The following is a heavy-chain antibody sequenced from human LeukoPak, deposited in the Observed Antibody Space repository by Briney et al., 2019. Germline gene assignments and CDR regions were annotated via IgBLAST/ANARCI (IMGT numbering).Heavy chain of an antibody. J-gene: IGHJ4*02. D-gene: IGHD6-13*01. V-gene: IGHV4-59*12. CDR1: GASISPDY. CDR3: ARALRGSWPRPLGY. CDR2: IHYSGST. Sequence: PSETLSLTCTVSGASISPDYWGWIRQPPGKGLEFIGYIHYSGSTNYNPSLKSRVAISVDTSKNQFSLKLSSVTAADKAVYYCARALRGSWPRPLGYWGQGTLVTVSS.